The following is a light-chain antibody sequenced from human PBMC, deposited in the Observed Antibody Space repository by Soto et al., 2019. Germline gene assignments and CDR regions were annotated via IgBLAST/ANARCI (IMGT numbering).Light chain of an antibody. CDR3: QQYESYPWT. CDR1: QSVSGY. CDR2: DAS. J-gene: IGKJ1*01. Sequence: EIVLTQSPATLSLSPGERATLSCRASQSVSGYLAWYQQKPGQAPRLLIYDASKRATGIPARFSGSGFGTDFTLTISSLEPEDSATYYCQQYESYPWTFGRGTTVEVK. V-gene: IGKV3-11*01.